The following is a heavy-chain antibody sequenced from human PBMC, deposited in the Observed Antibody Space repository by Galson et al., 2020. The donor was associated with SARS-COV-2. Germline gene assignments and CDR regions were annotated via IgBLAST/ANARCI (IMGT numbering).Heavy chain of an antibody. CDR1: GGSFSGYY. CDR2: INHSGST. V-gene: IGHV4-34*01. CDR3: ARGLEPPRYCSSTPCHYYYMDV. D-gene: IGHD2-2*01. J-gene: IGHJ6*03. Sequence: SETLSLTCAVYGGSFSGYYWSWIRQPPGKGLEWIGEINHSGSTNYNPSLKSRVTISVDTSKNQFSLKLSSVTAADTAVYYCARGLEPPRYCSSTPCHYYYMDVWGKGTTVTVSS.